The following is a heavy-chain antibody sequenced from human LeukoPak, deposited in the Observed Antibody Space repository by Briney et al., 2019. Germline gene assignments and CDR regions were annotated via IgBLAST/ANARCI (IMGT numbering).Heavy chain of an antibody. CDR2: IYYSGST. V-gene: IGHV4-59*01. J-gene: IGHJ4*02. CDR1: GGSISSYY. Sequence: SETLFLTCTVSGGSISSYYWSWIRQPPGKGLEWIGYIYYSGSTNYNPSLKSRVAISVDTSKNQFSLKLSSVTAADTAVYYCARGYSGYDWIDYWGQGTLVTVSS. D-gene: IGHD5-12*01. CDR3: ARGYSGYDWIDY.